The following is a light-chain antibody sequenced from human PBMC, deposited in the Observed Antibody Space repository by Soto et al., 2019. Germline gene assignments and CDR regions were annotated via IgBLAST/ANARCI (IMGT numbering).Light chain of an antibody. CDR1: SSNIGSNT. CDR2: SDN. V-gene: IGLV1-44*01. J-gene: IGLJ2*01. CDR3: ASWDDSLSVV. Sequence: QSVLTQPPSASETPGQRVTISRSGSSSNIGSNTVNWYQQLPGTAPKLLIYSDNQRPSGVPDRFSGSKSGTSASLAISGLQSEDEADYYCASWDDSLSVVFGGGTKLTVL.